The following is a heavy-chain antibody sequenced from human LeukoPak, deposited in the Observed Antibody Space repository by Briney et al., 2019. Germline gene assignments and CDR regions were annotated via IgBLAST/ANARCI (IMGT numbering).Heavy chain of an antibody. J-gene: IGHJ4*02. D-gene: IGHD6-19*01. CDR1: GFTFSDYY. V-gene: IGHV3-11*06. Sequence: KTGGSLRLSCAASGFTFSDYYMSWIRQAPGKGLEWVSYISSSSYTDYADSVKGRFTISRDNAKNSLYLQMNSLRAEDTAVYYCAREIAVAGTFDYWGQGTLVTVSS. CDR3: AREIAVAGTFDY. CDR2: ISSSSYT.